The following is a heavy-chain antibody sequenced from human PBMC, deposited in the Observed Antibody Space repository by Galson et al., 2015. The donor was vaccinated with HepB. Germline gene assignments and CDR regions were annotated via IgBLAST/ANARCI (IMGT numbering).Heavy chain of an antibody. V-gene: IGHV3-30*18. CDR1: GFNFAHYG. D-gene: IGHD6-13*01. CDR3: AKDGRWRSAAGDHFHH. J-gene: IGHJ4*02. CDR2: VSNDGSKK. Sequence: SLRVSCAASGFNFAHYGMHWVRQAPGKGLEWVSFVSNDGSKKYYADSVRGRFTISRGNSQNTVSLQLNSLRLEDSGFYYCAKDGRWRSAAGDHFHHWGQGALVAVSS.